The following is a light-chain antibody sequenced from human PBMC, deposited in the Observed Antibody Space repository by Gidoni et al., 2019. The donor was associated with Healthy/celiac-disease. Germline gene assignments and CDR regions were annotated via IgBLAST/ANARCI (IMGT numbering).Light chain of an antibody. V-gene: IGKV3-11*01. Sequence: TVSTQPPATLSLSPGERATLSCRASQSVSSYLAWYQHKPGQAPRLLIHDASNRATGSPARFSGSGSGTDFTLTISSLEPEDFAVYYCQQRSNWPRTCGQXTKLEIK. CDR1: QSVSSY. CDR2: DAS. J-gene: IGKJ2*01. CDR3: QQRSNWPRT.